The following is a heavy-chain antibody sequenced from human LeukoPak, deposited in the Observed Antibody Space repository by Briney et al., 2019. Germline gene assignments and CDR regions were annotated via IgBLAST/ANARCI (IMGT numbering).Heavy chain of an antibody. CDR2: INHSGST. Sequence: SETLSLTCTVSGGSISSYYWSWIRQPPGRGLEWIGEINHSGSTNYNPSLKSRVTISVDTSKNQFSLKLSSVTAADTAVYYCARVCSSTSCYFDYWGQGTLVTVSS. J-gene: IGHJ4*02. CDR1: GGSISSYY. D-gene: IGHD2-2*01. V-gene: IGHV4-34*01. CDR3: ARVCSSTSCYFDY.